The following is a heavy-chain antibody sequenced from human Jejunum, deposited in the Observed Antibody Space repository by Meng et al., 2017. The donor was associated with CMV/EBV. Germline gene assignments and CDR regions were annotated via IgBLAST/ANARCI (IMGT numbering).Heavy chain of an antibody. CDR1: GFTFITYG. CDR2: ISPSGSYK. D-gene: IGHD6-13*01. J-gene: IGHJ4*02. V-gene: IGHV3-21*06. CDR3: ARLEPLAAGGFFDY. Sequence: GFTFITYGINWVRQSPGAGLGWVSSISPSGSYKYYADSVKGRFTISRDNAKNSVHLDMNSLRAEDTAVYYCARLEPLAAGGFFDYWGQGTPVTVSS.